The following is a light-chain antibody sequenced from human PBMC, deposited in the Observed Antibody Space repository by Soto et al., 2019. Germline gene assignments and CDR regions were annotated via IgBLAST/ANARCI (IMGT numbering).Light chain of an antibody. CDR2: WAS. CDR1: QSVLYSSNNENY. Sequence: DLVMTQSPDSLAVSLGARATINCKSSQSVLYSSNNENYVAWYQQKSGQPPKLLIYWASTRESGVPDRFSGRGSGTDFTLTISSLQAEDAAVYYCQQDYHPPPPVGQGTKLDI. CDR3: QQDYHPPPP. J-gene: IGKJ2*01. V-gene: IGKV4-1*01.